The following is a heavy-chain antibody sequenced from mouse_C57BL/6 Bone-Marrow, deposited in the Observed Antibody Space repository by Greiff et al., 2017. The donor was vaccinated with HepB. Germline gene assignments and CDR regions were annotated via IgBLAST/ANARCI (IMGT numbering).Heavy chain of an antibody. V-gene: IGHV1-15*01. Sequence: ESGAELVRPGASVTLSCKASGYTFTDYEMHWVKQTPVHGLEWIGAIDPETGGTAYNQKFKGKAILTADKSSSTAYMELRSLTSEDSAVYYCTRGELPYAMDYWGQGTSVTVSS. J-gene: IGHJ4*01. CDR2: IDPETGGT. CDR1: GYTFTDYE. CDR3: TRGELPYAMDY. D-gene: IGHD1-1*01.